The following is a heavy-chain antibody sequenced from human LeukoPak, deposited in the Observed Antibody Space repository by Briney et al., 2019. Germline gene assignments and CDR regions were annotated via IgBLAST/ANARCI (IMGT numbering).Heavy chain of an antibody. J-gene: IGHJ6*03. V-gene: IGHV3-74*01. CDR2: IDSDGSST. CDR1: GFTFRSYW. Sequence: GGSLRLSCAASGFTFRSYWMHWVHQAPGKGLVWVSRIDSDGSSTTYADSVEGRFTISRDNAKNTLYLQMNSLRADDTAVYYCSRDRGIPAAGYYYYYMDVWGKGTTVTVSS. CDR3: SRDRGIPAAGYYYYYMDV. D-gene: IGHD6-13*01.